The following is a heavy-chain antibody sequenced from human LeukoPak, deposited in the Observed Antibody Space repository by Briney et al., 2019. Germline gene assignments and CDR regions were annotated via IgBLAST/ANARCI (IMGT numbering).Heavy chain of an antibody. J-gene: IGHJ4*02. CDR2: ISGSGGST. CDR1: GFTFSSYA. V-gene: IGHV3-23*01. Sequence: GGSLRLSCAASGFTFSSYAMGWVRQAPGKGLEWVSAISGSGGSTFYADSVKGRFTISRDNSKNTLYLQMNSLRAEDTAVYYCAKNSGWLAHFDYWGQGTLVTVSS. CDR3: AKNSGWLAHFDY. D-gene: IGHD6-19*01.